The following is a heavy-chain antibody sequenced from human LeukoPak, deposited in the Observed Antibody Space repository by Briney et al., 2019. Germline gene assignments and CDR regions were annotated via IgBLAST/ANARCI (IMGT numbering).Heavy chain of an antibody. CDR3: ASGSYVVPRDAFDI. D-gene: IGHD1-26*01. CDR2: MNPNSGNT. V-gene: IGHV1-8*01. Sequence: GASVKVSCKASGYTFTSYDINWVRQATGQRLEWMGWMNPNSGNTGYAQKFQGRVTMTRNTSISTAYMELSSLRSEDTAVYYCASGSYVVPRDAFDIWGQGTMVTVSS. J-gene: IGHJ3*02. CDR1: GYTFTSYD.